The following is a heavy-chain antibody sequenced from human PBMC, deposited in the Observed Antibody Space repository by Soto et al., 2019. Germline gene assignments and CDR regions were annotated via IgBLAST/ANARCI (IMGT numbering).Heavy chain of an antibody. CDR1: GFTFSSYA. CDR2: ISYDGSNK. V-gene: IGHV3-30-3*01. D-gene: IGHD5-18*01. CDR3: ARDFALEDTAMAPGY. J-gene: IGHJ4*02. Sequence: GGSLRLSCAASGFTFSSYAMHWVRQAPGKGLEWVAVISYDGSNKYYADSVKGRFTISRDNSKNTLYLQMNSLRAEDTAVYYCARDFALEDTAMAPGYWGQGTLVTVSS.